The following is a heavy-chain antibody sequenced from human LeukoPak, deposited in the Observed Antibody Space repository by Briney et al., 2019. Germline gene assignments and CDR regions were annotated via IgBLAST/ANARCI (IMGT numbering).Heavy chain of an antibody. V-gene: IGHV3-7*03. CDR3: TRDLAAVPGPRMDV. Sequence: GGSLRLSCAASGFSFSSYYMSWVRQAPGKGLEWVALINPDGNERYYVDSVKGRFTISRDNARNSLYLQMDSLRDDDTAIYFCTRDLAAVPGPRMDVWGQGTTVTVSS. CDR2: INPDGNER. J-gene: IGHJ6*02. CDR1: GFSFSSYY. D-gene: IGHD6-19*01.